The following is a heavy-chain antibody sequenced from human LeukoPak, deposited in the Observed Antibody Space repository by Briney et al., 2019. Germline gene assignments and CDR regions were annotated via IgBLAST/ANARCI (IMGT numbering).Heavy chain of an antibody. CDR2: IKEDGTEK. D-gene: IGHD6-13*01. CDR1: GFTFSTYW. Sequence: GGSLRLSCVASGFTFSTYWMSWVRQAPAKGLEWVADIKEDGTEKYYVDSVKGRFTISRYNAKNSLYLQMDSLRAEDTAVYYCVRGQGYSSSWFRDFDYRGQGTLVTVSS. J-gene: IGHJ4*02. CDR3: VRGQGYSSSWFRDFDY. V-gene: IGHV3-7*01.